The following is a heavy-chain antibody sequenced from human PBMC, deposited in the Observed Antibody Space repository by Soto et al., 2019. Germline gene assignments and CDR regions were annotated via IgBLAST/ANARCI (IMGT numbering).Heavy chain of an antibody. CDR2: VSYNVRT. CDR1: GGSINNRSYF. J-gene: IGHJ4*02. Sequence: HLQLQESGPGLVKPSETLFLTCTVSGGSINNRSYFCGWIRQPTGKGLEWIGSVSYNVRTYYNPSLNSRLTMSVDTSKNQSFLKLSSVTAADTAVYYCARQAVDEGYSSGWYFDSWGQGTLVTVSS. CDR3: ARQAVDEGYSSGWYFDS. D-gene: IGHD6-19*01. V-gene: IGHV4-39*01.